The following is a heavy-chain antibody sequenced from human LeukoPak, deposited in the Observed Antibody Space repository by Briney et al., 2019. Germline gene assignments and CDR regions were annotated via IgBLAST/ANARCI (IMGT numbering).Heavy chain of an antibody. V-gene: IGHV1-69*01. J-gene: IGHJ5*02. CDR2: ILPTFGST. CDR1: GGTFASYA. Sequence: SVKVSCKASGGTFASYAISWVRQAPGQGLEWMGGILPTFGSTHYAQTFQDRVTITADDPLITVYLELNSLRSDDSAVYYCGRVESAYCSGVNCYFTWFETWGQGTLVSVSS. CDR3: GRVESAYCSGVNCYFTWFET. D-gene: IGHD2-15*01.